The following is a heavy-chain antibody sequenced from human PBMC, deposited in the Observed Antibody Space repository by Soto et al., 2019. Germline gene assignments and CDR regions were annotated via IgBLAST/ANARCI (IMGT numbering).Heavy chain of an antibody. D-gene: IGHD2-2*02. CDR2: IYRTGDT. CDR1: GGSISSYY. V-gene: IGHV4-59*01. CDR3: ARYTRIPDY. Sequence: PSETLSLTCTVSGGSISSYYWSWIRQPPGKGLEWIGYIYRTGDTNSNPSLRGRLSISMDTAKSQFSLKLTSVTAADTAIYYCARYTRIPDYWGQGTLVTVSS. J-gene: IGHJ4*02.